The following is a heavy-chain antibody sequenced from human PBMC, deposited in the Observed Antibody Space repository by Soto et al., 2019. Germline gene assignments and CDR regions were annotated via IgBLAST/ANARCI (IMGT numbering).Heavy chain of an antibody. CDR1: GGSITSHY. Sequence: PSETLSLTCSASGGSITSHYCSWFRQPPGKGLEWIGYIHHSGSTSYNPSLKSRVTMSVDTSKNHFSLKVNSVTAADTALYYCARQGFGQLHGLVDVWGPGTTVTVSS. CDR2: IHHSGST. CDR3: ARQGFGQLHGLVDV. J-gene: IGHJ6*02. V-gene: IGHV4-59*08. D-gene: IGHD3-10*01.